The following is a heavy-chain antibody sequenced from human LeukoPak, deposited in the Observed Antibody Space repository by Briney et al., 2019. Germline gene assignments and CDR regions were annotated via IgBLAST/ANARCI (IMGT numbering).Heavy chain of an antibody. CDR1: GGSFSGYY. J-gene: IGHJ4*02. CDR3: ARVRWGTLNDY. D-gene: IGHD5-24*01. Sequence: SETLSLTCAVYGGSFSGYYWSWIRQPPGKGLEWIGEINHSGSTNYNPSLKSRVTISVDTSKNQFSLKLSTVTAADTAVYYCARVRWGTLNDYWGQGTLVTVSS. CDR2: INHSGST. V-gene: IGHV4-34*01.